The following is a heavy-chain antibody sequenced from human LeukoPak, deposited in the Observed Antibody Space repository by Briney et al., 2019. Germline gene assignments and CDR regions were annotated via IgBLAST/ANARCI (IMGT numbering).Heavy chain of an antibody. Sequence: SETLSLTCTVSGGXISSYYWSWIRQPPGKGLEWIGYIYYSGSTNYNPSLKSRVTISVDTSKNQFSLKLSSVTAADTAVYYCARSDTAMVLFDYWGQGTLVTVSS. CDR2: IYYSGST. D-gene: IGHD5-18*01. V-gene: IGHV4-59*01. CDR1: GGXISSYY. CDR3: ARSDTAMVLFDY. J-gene: IGHJ4*02.